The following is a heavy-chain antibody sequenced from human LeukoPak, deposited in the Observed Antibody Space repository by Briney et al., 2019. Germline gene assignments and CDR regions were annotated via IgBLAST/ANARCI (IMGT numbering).Heavy chain of an antibody. CDR1: GYTFTSYA. CDR3: ASNYYDSSGYYSDDAFDI. Sequence: ASVKVSCKASGYTFTSYAMHWVRQAPGQRLEWMGWINAGNGNTKYSQKFQGRVTITRDTSASTAYMELSSLRSEDTAVYYRASNYYDSSGYYSDDAFDIWGQGTMVTVSS. V-gene: IGHV1-3*01. J-gene: IGHJ3*02. CDR2: INAGNGNT. D-gene: IGHD3-22*01.